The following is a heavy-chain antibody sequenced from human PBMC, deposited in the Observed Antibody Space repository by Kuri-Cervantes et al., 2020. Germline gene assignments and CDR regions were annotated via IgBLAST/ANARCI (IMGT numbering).Heavy chain of an antibody. Sequence: ASVKVSCKASGYSFITSDINWVRQAPGQGLEWMGWISVYNGATNYAQKLQGRVTVTTDTSTSTAYMELRSLRSDDTAVYYCARSYCGADCSSFDYWGQGTPVTVSS. V-gene: IGHV1-18*01. J-gene: IGHJ4*02. CDR1: GYSFITSD. CDR3: ARSYCGADCSSFDY. D-gene: IGHD2-21*02. CDR2: ISVYNGAT.